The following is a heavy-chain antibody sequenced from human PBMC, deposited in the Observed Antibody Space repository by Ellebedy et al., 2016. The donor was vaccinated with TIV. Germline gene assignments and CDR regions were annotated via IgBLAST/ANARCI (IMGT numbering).Heavy chain of an antibody. J-gene: IGHJ6*03. V-gene: IGHV1-2*02. CDR1: GYTFTGYY. D-gene: IGHD2-21*02. CDR3: AKSSSGDNYYDYYYMDV. Sequence: ASVEVSCXASGYTFTGYYIHWVRQAPGEGLEWMGWINPYSDGTNYAQEFQGRVTMTRDTSISTAYMVLSSLRSDDTAVYYCAKSSSGDNYYDYYYMDVWGKGTTVTVSS. CDR2: INPYSDGT.